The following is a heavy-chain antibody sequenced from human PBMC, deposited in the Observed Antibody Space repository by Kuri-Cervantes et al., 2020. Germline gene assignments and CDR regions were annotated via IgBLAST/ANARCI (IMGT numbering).Heavy chain of an antibody. D-gene: IGHD5-24*01. CDR1: GNSFGGNY. V-gene: IGHV1-2*02. CDR2: IDPNSGGT. CDR3: AREDTDLATIGF. J-gene: IGHJ4*02. Sequence: ASVKVSCKTSGNSFGGNYLHWVRQAPGQGLEWMGWIDPNSGGTDYAQKFRGRVTMTRDTFISTAYMELSSLRSDDTAVYYCAREDTDLATIGFWGQGTLVTVSS.